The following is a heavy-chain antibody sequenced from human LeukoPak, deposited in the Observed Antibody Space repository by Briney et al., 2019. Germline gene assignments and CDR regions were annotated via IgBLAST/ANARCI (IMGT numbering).Heavy chain of an antibody. J-gene: IGHJ4*02. CDR3: ARDGNFYYGPGSYCDY. CDR2: IPYDGSNK. D-gene: IGHD3-10*01. CDR1: GFTFSNYW. Sequence: PGGSLRLSCAASGFTFSNYWMSWVRLAPGKGLEWVAVIPYDGSNKYYADSVKGRFTISRDNSKNTLYLQMNSLRAEDTALYYCARDGNFYYGPGSYCDYWGQGTLVTVSS. V-gene: IGHV3-30-3*01.